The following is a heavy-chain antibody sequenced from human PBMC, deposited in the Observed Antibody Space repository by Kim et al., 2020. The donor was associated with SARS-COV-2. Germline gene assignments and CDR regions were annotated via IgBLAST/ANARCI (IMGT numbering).Heavy chain of an antibody. CDR2: INTNTGNT. CDR1: GYTFTSYA. CDR3: ARDLSPGATMVRGPPGREFDY. J-gene: IGHJ4*02. Sequence: ASVKVSCKASGYTFTSYAMNWVRQAPGQGLEWMGWINTNTGNTTYAQGFTGRFVFSLDTSVSTAYLQISSLKAEDTAVYYCARDLSPGATMVRGPPGREFDYWGQGTLVTVSS. D-gene: IGHD3-10*01. V-gene: IGHV7-4-1*02.